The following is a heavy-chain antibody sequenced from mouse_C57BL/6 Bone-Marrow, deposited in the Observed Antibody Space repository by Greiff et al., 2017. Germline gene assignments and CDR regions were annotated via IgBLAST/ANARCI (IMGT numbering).Heavy chain of an antibody. V-gene: IGHV5-17*01. J-gene: IGHJ2*01. CDR3: ARGTRDY. Sequence: EVHLVESGGGLVKPGGSLKLSCAASGFTFSDYGMHWVRQAPEKGLEWVAYISSGSRTIYYADTVKGRFTISRDNAKNTLFLQMTSLRSEDTAMDYCARGTRDYWGQGTTLTVSS. D-gene: IGHD2-13*01. CDR1: GFTFSDYG. CDR2: ISSGSRTI.